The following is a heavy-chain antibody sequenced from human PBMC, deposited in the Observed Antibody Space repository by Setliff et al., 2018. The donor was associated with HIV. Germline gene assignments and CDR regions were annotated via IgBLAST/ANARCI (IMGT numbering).Heavy chain of an antibody. D-gene: IGHD3-10*01. CDR2: IDSSGTT. V-gene: IGHV4-4*07. J-gene: IGHJ5*02. CDR3: ARDRHSSGLGSYGP. Sequence: SETLSLTCTISGGSFGVYRWSWIRQSAGRGLEWIGRIDSSGTTDYKPSLKGRVDISVDTSRNQFSLRVTSVTAADTAVYFWARDRHSSGLGSYGPWGPGILVTVSS. CDR1: GGSFGVYR.